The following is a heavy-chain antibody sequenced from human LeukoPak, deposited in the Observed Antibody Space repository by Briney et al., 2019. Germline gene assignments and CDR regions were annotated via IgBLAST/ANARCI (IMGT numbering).Heavy chain of an antibody. Sequence: KPSETLSLTCTVSGGSISSYYWSWLRQPPGKGLEWIGYIYYSGSTNYNPSLKSRVTISVDTSKNQFSLKLSSVTAADTAVYYCARQSCSSTSCPTGYYYYMDVWGKGTTVTVSS. CDR1: GGSISSYY. CDR2: IYYSGST. D-gene: IGHD2-2*01. CDR3: ARQSCSSTSCPTGYYYYMDV. V-gene: IGHV4-59*08. J-gene: IGHJ6*03.